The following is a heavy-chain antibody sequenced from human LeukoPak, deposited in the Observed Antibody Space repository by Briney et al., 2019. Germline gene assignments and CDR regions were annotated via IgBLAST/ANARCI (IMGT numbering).Heavy chain of an antibody. D-gene: IGHD3-3*01. V-gene: IGHV1-46*01. J-gene: IGHJ4*02. CDR3: ARTGGVATPFDY. CDR1: GYTFTSYY. CDR2: INPSGGST. Sequence: ASVKVSCKASGYTFTSYYMHWVRQAPGQGLEWMGIINPSGGSTSYAQKFQGRVTMSRDTSTSTVYMELSSLRSEDTAVYYCARTGGVATPFDYWGQGTLVTVSS.